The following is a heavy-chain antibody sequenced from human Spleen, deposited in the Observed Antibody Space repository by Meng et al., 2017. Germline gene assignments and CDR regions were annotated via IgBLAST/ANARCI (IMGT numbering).Heavy chain of an antibody. D-gene: IGHD6-19*01. V-gene: IGHV4-4*02. CDR3: ARGDYSGGWYGIDY. CDR1: GGSISSNNW. CDR2: IYHSGSI. Sequence: QLQLQESGPGLVKPSGTLSLTCAVSGGSISSNNWWSWVRQPPGKGLEWIGEIYHSGSINYNPSLKSRVAISVDKFKNQFSLNLSSVTAADTAVYYCARGDYSGGWYGIDYWGQGTLVTVSS. J-gene: IGHJ4*02.